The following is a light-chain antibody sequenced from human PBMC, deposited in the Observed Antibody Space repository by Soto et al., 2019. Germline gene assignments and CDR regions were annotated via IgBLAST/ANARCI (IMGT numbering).Light chain of an antibody. J-gene: IGLJ1*01. CDR1: SSDIGAYIY. CDR2: EVS. Sequence: QSALTQPPSASGSPGQSVTISCTGTSSDIGAYIYVSWYQQHPGKAPKLMISEVSRRPSGVPERFSGSKSGNTASLTVSGLQADDEANYYCSSYAGSNNFVFGTGTKGTVL. CDR3: SSYAGSNNFV. V-gene: IGLV2-8*01.